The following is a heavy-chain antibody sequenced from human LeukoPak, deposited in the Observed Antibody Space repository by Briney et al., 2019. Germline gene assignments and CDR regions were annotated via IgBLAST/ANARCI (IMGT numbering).Heavy chain of an antibody. CDR3: ARILYQLLYSDAFDI. CDR1: GYSFTSYW. V-gene: IGHV5-51*01. D-gene: IGHD2-2*02. CDR2: IYPGDSDT. Sequence: PGESLKISCKGSGYSFTSYWIGWVRQMPGKGLEWMGIIYPGDSDTRYSPSFQGQVTISADKSISTAYLQWSSLKASDTAMYYCARILYQLLYSDAFDIWGQGTMVTVSS. J-gene: IGHJ3*02.